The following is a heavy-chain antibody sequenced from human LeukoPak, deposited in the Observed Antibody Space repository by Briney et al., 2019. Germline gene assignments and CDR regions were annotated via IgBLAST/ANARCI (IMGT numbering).Heavy chain of an antibody. Sequence: PGGSLRLSCTASGFTFGDYAMSWVRQAPGKGLEWIGEINHSESTNYNPSLKSRVTISIDTSKNQFSLKLSSVTAADTAVYYCARGGFYCGDDCYVDYWGQGTLVTVSS. CDR2: INHSEST. D-gene: IGHD2-21*02. CDR3: ARGGFYCGDDCYVDY. V-gene: IGHV4-34*01. CDR1: GFTFGDYA. J-gene: IGHJ4*02.